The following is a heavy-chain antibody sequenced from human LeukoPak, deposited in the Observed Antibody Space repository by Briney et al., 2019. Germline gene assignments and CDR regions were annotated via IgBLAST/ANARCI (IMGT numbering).Heavy chain of an antibody. CDR1: GGSISSYY. D-gene: IGHD1-7*01. J-gene: IGHJ5*02. CDR3: ARVRNNWNYFSARNNWFDP. V-gene: IGHV4-38-2*02. CDR2: IYHSGST. Sequence: SETLSLTCTVSGGSISSYYWGWIRQPPGKGLEWIGSIYHSGSTYYNPSLKSRVTISVDTSKNQFSLKLSSVTAADTAVYYCARVRNNWNYFSARNNWFDPWGQGTLVTVSS.